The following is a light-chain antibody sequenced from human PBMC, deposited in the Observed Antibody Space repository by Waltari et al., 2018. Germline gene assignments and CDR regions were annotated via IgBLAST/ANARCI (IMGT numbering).Light chain of an antibody. V-gene: IGLV2-14*01. CDR3: SSYTSSSTPV. J-gene: IGLJ2*01. CDR1: SRDVGGDNY. CDR2: EVS. Sequence: QSALTQPASVSVSPGQSITISCTGTSRDVGGDNYVSWYQQHPGKAPKLMIYEVSHRPSGVSNRFSGSKSGNTASLTISGLQAEDEADYYCSSYTSSSTPVFGGGTKLTVL.